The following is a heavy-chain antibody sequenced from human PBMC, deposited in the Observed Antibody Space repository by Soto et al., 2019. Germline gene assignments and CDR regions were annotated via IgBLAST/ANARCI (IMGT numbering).Heavy chain of an antibody. Sequence: QVQLVQSGAEVKKPGSSVKVSCKASGGTFSSYAISWVRQAPGQGLEWMGGIIPIFGTANYAQKFQGRVTISVDKSTSTACVVLGSLRTEDTAVYYCARGSRWANYFYYGMDGWGQGTTVTVSS. CDR3: ARGSRWANYFYYGMDG. CDR1: GGTFSSYA. J-gene: IGHJ6*02. V-gene: IGHV1-69*06. CDR2: IIPIFGTA. D-gene: IGHD6-13*01.